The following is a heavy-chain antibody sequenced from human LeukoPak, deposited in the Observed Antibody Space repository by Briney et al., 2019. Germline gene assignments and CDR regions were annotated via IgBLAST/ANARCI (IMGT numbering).Heavy chain of an antibody. CDR1: GFTFSSYA. CDR2: INDNGVNT. Sequence: GGSLRLSCAAAGFTFSSYAMSWVSQAPGKGLEWVSTINDNGVNTYYAHSVKGRLTISRDNSKNTLYLQLNSLRAEDTAFYYCAKDPSDLGASGSYNYFDYWGQGTLVTVSS. V-gene: IGHV3-23*01. J-gene: IGHJ4*02. D-gene: IGHD3-10*01. CDR3: AKDPSDLGASGSYNYFDY.